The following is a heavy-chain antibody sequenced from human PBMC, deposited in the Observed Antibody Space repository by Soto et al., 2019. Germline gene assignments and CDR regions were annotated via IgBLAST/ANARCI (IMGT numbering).Heavy chain of an antibody. CDR3: ARGKRIAVAAQFDY. Sequence: SETLSLTCAVYGGSFSGYYWSWIRQPPGKGLEWIGEINHSGSTNYNPSLKSRVTISVDTSKNQFSLKLSSVTAADTAVYYCARGKRIAVAAQFDYWGQGTLVTVSS. J-gene: IGHJ4*02. CDR1: GGSFSGYY. D-gene: IGHD6-19*01. V-gene: IGHV4-34*01. CDR2: INHSGST.